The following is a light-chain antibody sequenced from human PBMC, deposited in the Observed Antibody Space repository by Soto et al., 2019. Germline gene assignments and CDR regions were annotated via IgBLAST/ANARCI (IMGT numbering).Light chain of an antibody. CDR1: QTVFYSSNNKNY. V-gene: IGKV4-1*01. CDR2: WAS. Sequence: DIVMTQSPDSLAVSLGERATINCKSSQTVFYSSNNKNYLAWYQQKPGQPPKLLIYWASARDSGVPDRFSGSGSGTDVTLTISSLQAEDVSIYYCQQYYGTPVTFGQGTKVEIK. J-gene: IGKJ1*01. CDR3: QQYYGTPVT.